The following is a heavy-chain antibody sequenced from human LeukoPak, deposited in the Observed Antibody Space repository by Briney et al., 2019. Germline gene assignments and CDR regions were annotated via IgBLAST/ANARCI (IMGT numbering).Heavy chain of an antibody. D-gene: IGHD6-13*01. V-gene: IGHV3-7*01. Sequence: PGGSLRLSCAASGFTFSSYWMSWVRQAPGKGLEWVANIKQDGSEKYYVDSVRGRFTISRDNAKNSLYLQMNSLRAEDTAVYYCAGDHSSSWRVGMDVWGQGTTVTVSS. J-gene: IGHJ6*02. CDR1: GFTFSSYW. CDR3: AGDHSSSWRVGMDV. CDR2: IKQDGSEK.